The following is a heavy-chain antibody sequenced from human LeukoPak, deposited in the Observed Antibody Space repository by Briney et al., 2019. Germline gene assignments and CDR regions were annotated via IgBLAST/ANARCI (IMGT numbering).Heavy chain of an antibody. CDR1: GFAVSTNY. D-gene: IGHD1-14*01. Sequence: GGSLRLSCAASGFAVSTNYMTWVRQAPGKGLEWGSLIYAGETTSYEGCVNDRCSISRNTPRNTLYLEMNTLRVEDTAAYYCARGISGDAFDIRGQGTRVTVSS. V-gene: IGHV3-66*01. CDR2: IYAGETT. J-gene: IGHJ3*02. CDR3: ARGISGDAFDI.